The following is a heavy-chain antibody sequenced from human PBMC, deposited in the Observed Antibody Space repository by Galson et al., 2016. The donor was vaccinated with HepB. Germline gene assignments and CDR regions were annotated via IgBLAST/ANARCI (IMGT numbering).Heavy chain of an antibody. Sequence: QSGAEVKKPGESLKISCKGSGYSFSNYWIGWVRQMPGKGLEWMGIIYAGDSETRYSPSFQGQVTISADKSISTAYLQWSSLKASDTAMYYCARYDSNGYYADHGDVWGKGTTVIVSS. CDR3: ARYDSNGYYADHGDV. CDR2: IYAGDSET. V-gene: IGHV5-51*01. CDR1: GYSFSNYW. D-gene: IGHD3-22*01. J-gene: IGHJ6*04.